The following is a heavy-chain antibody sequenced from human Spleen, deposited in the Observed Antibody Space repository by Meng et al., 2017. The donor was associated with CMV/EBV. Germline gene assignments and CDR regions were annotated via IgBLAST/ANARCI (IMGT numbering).Heavy chain of an antibody. V-gene: IGHV3-21*01. CDR1: GFTFSSYS. J-gene: IGHJ4*02. D-gene: IGHD6-19*01. CDR2: ISSSSSYI. Sequence: GESLKISCAASGFTFSSYSMNWVRQAPGKGLEWVSSISSSSSYIYYADSVKVRFTISRDNAKNSLYLQMNSLRAEDTAVYYCARGYDSSGWSGSGYWGQGTLVTVSS. CDR3: ARGYDSSGWSGSGY.